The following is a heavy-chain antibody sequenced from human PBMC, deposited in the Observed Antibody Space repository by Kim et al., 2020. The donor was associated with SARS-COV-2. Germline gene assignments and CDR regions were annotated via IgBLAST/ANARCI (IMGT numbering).Heavy chain of an antibody. CDR2: INHSGST. J-gene: IGHJ6*02. CDR3: ARWAAMGIYYYYYGMDV. Sequence: SETLSLTCAVYGGSFSGYYWSWIRHPPGKGMEWIGEINHSGSTNSNPSLKSRVTISVDTSKNQFSLTLSAVTAADTAVYYCARWAAMGIYYYYYGMDVWGQGTTVTVSS. D-gene: IGHD5-18*01. V-gene: IGHV4-34*01. CDR1: GGSFSGYY.